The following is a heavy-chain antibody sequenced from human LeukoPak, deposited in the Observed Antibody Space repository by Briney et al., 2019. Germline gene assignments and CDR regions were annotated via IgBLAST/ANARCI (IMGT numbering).Heavy chain of an antibody. D-gene: IGHD6-13*01. Sequence: GGSLRLSCAASGFTFSSYGMHWVRQAPGKGLEWAAVISYDGSNKYYADSVKGRFTIPRDNSKNTLYLQMNSLRAEDTAVYYCAKEAAADPPDYWGQGTLVTVSS. CDR1: GFTFSSYG. CDR3: AKEAAADPPDY. J-gene: IGHJ4*02. V-gene: IGHV3-30*18. CDR2: ISYDGSNK.